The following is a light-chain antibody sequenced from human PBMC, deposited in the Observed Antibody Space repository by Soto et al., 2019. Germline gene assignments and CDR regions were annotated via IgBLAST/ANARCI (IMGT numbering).Light chain of an antibody. V-gene: IGLV2-14*03. CDR3: VSYTSSTTYV. J-gene: IGLJ1*01. CDR1: SSDVGGSNF. CDR2: DVA. Sequence: QSALTQPASVSDSPGQSTTISCTGTSSDVGGSNFVSWYQQHPGKPPKLIIYDVANRPSGVSNRFSGSKSGSTASLIISRLQTEEEADYYCVSYTSSTTYVFGPGTKVTVL.